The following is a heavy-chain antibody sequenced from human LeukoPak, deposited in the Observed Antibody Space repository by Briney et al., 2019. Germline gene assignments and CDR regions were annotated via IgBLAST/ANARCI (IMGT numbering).Heavy chain of an antibody. CDR1: GYIFTSYG. J-gene: IGHJ4*02. D-gene: IGHD3-22*01. CDR3: ARGLYYYDSNGRTPYDY. V-gene: IGHV1-18*01. Sequence: GASVKVSCKASGYIFTSYGISWVRQAPGQGLEWVGWVSAYADNTNYVQKFQGRVTMTTDTSTSTAYMELSSLRSEDTAVYYCARGLYYYDSNGRTPYDYWGQGTLVTVSS. CDR2: VSAYADNT.